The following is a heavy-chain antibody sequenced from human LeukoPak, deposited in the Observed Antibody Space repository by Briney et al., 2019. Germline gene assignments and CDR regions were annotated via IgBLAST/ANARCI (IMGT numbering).Heavy chain of an antibody. CDR3: ASLATIGSDSFDI. D-gene: IGHD2-2*03. CDR2: INPSGGTT. V-gene: IGHV1-46*01. CDR1: GYSFTTFY. J-gene: IGHJ3*02. Sequence: GASVKVSCKASGYSFTTFYMHWVRQAPGQGLEWIRIINPSGGTTSQAQKFQGRVTMTRDTSTSTVYMELSSLRSEDTAVYYCASLATIGSDSFDIWGQGTMVTVSS.